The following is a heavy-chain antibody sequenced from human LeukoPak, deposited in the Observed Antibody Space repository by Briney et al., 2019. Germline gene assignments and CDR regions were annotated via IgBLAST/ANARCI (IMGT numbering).Heavy chain of an antibody. CDR1: GFSISESS. J-gene: IGHJ4*02. D-gene: IGHD5-12*01. Sequence: GGSLKLSCAASGFSISESSMHWVRQASGKGLEYIGHIRKKAEGYTTAYAASVRGRFTISRDDSENTAYLQMNSLKTEDTAVYYCTRHDLVYSGYEGLWGQGTLVTVSS. CDR3: TRHDLVYSGYEGL. V-gene: IGHV3-73*01. CDR2: IRKKAEGYTT.